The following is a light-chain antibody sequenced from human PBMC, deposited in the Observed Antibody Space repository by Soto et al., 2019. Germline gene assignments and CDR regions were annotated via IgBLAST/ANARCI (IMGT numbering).Light chain of an antibody. J-gene: IGKJ2*01. CDR1: QGIGND. CDR3: LQHYGYPRT. Sequence: DIQITQSPSSLSASVGDRVTVTCRASQGIGNDLAWYQQKPGKAPRRLIYGATNVQRGVPSRFSGRGSGTEFTLTISSLQPEDFASYYCLQHYGYPRTFGQGTKL. V-gene: IGKV1-17*01. CDR2: GAT.